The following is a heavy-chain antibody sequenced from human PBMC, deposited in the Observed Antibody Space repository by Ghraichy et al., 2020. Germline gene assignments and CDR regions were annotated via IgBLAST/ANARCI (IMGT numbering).Heavy chain of an antibody. CDR3: AKEGLWFGGNWFDP. D-gene: IGHD3-10*01. CDR1: GFTFKYYA. V-gene: IGHV3-23*01. CDR2: INGRGFDT. J-gene: IGHJ5*02. Sequence: LTCEASGFTFKYYAMTWVRQAPGKGLEWVSTINGRGFDTHYADSVKGRFTISRDNSKNSLYLQLNSLRADDTALYFCAKEGLWFGGNWFDPWGQGTLVIVSS.